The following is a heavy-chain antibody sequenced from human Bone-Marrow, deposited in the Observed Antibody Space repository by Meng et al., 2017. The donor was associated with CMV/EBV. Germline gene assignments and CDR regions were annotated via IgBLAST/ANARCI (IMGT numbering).Heavy chain of an antibody. D-gene: IGHD3-10*01. V-gene: IGHV3-74*03. CDR2: INTDANER. CDR1: GFTFSDFN. J-gene: IGHJ4*02. Sequence: VQLVQSVVGLVRLGVFRIFSCGVSGFTFSDFNIHWVRQAPGKGLVWVSRINTDANERTYEDSVKGRFSITRDNAKNTVFLQMNSLRAEDTAIYYCARDRDWELFDYWGQGILVTVSS. CDR3: ARDRDWELFDY.